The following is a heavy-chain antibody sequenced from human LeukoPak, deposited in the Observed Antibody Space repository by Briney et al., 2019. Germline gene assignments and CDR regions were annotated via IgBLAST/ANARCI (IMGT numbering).Heavy chain of an antibody. V-gene: IGHV3-21*01. CDR2: ISSSSSYM. CDR1: GFTFSNYW. CDR3: ARGRGSSSWYYYYYGMDV. D-gene: IGHD6-13*01. Sequence: GGSLRLSCVASGFTFSNYWMNWVRQAPGKGLEWVSSISSSSSYMYYADSVKGRFTISRDNAKNSLYLQMNSLRAEDTAVYYCARGRGSSSWYYYYYGMDVWGQGTTVTVSS. J-gene: IGHJ6*02.